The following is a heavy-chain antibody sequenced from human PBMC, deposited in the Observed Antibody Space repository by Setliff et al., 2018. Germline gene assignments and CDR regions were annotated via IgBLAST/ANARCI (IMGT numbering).Heavy chain of an antibody. V-gene: IGHV4-34*01. CDR1: GGSLSNYY. J-gene: IGHJ4*02. CDR2: INHSGST. CDR3: RFWSGYYKNDY. D-gene: IGHD3-3*01. Sequence: PSETLSLTCTVYGGSLSNYYWGWVRQPPGKGLEWIGEINHSGSTNYIPSLKSRLTISVDTSKNQFSLKLSSVTAADTAMYYCRFWSGYYKNDYWGQGTLVTVSS.